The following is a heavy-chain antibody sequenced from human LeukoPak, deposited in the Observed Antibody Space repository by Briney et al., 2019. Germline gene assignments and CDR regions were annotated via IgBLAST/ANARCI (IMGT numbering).Heavy chain of an antibody. CDR3: AREAGIDYYGSGSRGWFDP. CDR2: ISAYNGNT. CDR1: GYTFTSYG. D-gene: IGHD3-10*01. J-gene: IGHJ5*02. V-gene: IGHV1-18*01. Sequence: GASVKVSCKASGYTFTSYGISWVRQAPEQGLEWMGWISAYNGNTNYAQKLQGRVTMTTDTSTSTAYMELRSLRSDDTAVYYCAREAGIDYYGSGSRGWFDPWGQGTLVTVSS.